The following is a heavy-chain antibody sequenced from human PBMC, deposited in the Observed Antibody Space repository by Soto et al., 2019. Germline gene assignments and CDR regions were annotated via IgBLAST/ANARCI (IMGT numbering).Heavy chain of an antibody. J-gene: IGHJ6*02. CDR2: ITTSSSTI. CDR1: GFTFSTYS. Sequence: EVQLVESGGGLVQPGGSLRLSCAASGFTFSTYSMNWVRQAPGKGLEWISYITTSSSTIYYADSVKGRFTISRDNAKNSLYLQRNSLSLEDPAVYYCARRAVWGQGTTVTVS. V-gene: IGHV3-48*01. CDR3: ARRAV.